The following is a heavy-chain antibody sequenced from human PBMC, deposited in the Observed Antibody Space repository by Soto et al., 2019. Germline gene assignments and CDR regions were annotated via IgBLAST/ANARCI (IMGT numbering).Heavy chain of an antibody. Sequence: PSETLSLTCTVSGGSFKSGSYSWSWIRQPPGKGLEWIGYVYHTGRTSYNPSLKSRVSISMDTSKNQFSLNLDSVTAADTAVYFCARDFAYFDSWGHGTLVTVSS. CDR3: ARDFAYFDS. CDR1: GGSFKSGSYS. D-gene: IGHD3-3*01. V-gene: IGHV4-61*01. CDR2: VYHTGRT. J-gene: IGHJ4*03.